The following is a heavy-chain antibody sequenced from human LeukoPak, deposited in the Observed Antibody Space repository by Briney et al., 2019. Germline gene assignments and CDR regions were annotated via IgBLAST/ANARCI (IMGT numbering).Heavy chain of an antibody. Sequence: SGGSLRLSCAASGFTFSSYEMNWVRQAPGKGLEWVSYISSSGSTIYYADSVKGRFTISRDNAKNSLYLQMNSLRAEDTAVYYCARDGELEMATIRGPYYFDYWGQGTLVTVSS. J-gene: IGHJ4*02. CDR2: ISSSGSTI. CDR3: ARDGELEMATIRGPYYFDY. D-gene: IGHD5-24*01. CDR1: GFTFSSYE. V-gene: IGHV3-48*03.